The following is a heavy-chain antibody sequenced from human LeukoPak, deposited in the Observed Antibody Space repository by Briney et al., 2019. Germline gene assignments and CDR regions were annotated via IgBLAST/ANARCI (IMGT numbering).Heavy chain of an antibody. V-gene: IGHV4-59*01. D-gene: IGHD3-9*01. CDR2: IYYSGST. CDR3: ARRRGGQFDWLLYVGEAFDI. J-gene: IGHJ3*02. CDR1: GGSISTYY. Sequence: SETLSLTCTVSGGSISTYYWSWIRQPPGKGLEWSGYIYYSGSTNYNPSLKSRVTISVDTSKIQFSLKLTSVTAADTAVYYCARRRGGQFDWLLYVGEAFDIWGQGTMVTVSS.